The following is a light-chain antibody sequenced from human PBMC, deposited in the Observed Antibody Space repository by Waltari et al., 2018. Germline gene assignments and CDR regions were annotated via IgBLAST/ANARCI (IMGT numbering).Light chain of an antibody. J-gene: IGKJ1*01. CDR1: QSIGTW. CDR2: RAS. CDR3: QQSNNSPWT. Sequence: DIQMTQSPSTLSASVGDRVTITCRASQSIGTWLAWYQQKPGKAPYLLIYRASSLDSGVPSRFSGSGSGTEFTLTISSLQPDDFATYYCQQSNNSPWTFGLGTKVELK. V-gene: IGKV1-5*03.